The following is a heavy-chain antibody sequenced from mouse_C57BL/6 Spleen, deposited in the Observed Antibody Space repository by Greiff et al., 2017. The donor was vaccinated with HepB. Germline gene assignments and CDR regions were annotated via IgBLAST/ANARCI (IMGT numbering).Heavy chain of an antibody. CDR3: AREGPGPFDY. D-gene: IGHD4-1*01. J-gene: IGHJ2*01. CDR2: ISYSGST. CDR1: GYSITSGYD. V-gene: IGHV3-1*01. Sequence: EVQLQQSGPGMVKPSQSLSLTCTVTGYSITSGYDWHWIRHFPGNKLEWMGYISYSGSTNYNPSLKSRISITHDTSKNHFFLKLNSVTTEDTATYYCAREGPGPFDYWGQGTTLTVSS.